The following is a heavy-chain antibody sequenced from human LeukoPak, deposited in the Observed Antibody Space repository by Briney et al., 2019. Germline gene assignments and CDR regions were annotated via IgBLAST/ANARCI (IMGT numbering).Heavy chain of an antibody. CDR3: ARASGGSPLLNALDI. Sequence: GGSLRLSCAASGFTFSSYAMHWVRQAPGKGLEWGAVISYDGSNEYYADSVKGRFTISRDNSKNTLYLQMNSLRVEDTAVYYCARASGGSPLLNALDIRGQGTMVTVSS. D-gene: IGHD2-15*01. J-gene: IGHJ3*02. CDR1: GFTFSSYA. V-gene: IGHV3-30*04. CDR2: ISYDGSNE.